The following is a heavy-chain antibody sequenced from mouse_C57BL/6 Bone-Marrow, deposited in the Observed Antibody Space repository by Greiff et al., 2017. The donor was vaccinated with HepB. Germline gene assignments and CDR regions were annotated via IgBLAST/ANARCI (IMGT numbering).Heavy chain of an antibody. CDR1: GYTFTDYN. D-gene: IGHD1-1*01. Sequence: EVQLQQSGPELVKPGASVKIPCKASGYTFTDYNMDWVKQSHGKSLEWIGDINPNNGGTIYNQKFKGKATLTVDKSSSTAYMELRSLTSEDTAVYYCARPIYYYGSSYPLYWYFDVWGTGTTVTVSS. CDR3: ARPIYYYGSSYPLYWYFDV. CDR2: INPNNGGT. J-gene: IGHJ1*03. V-gene: IGHV1-18*01.